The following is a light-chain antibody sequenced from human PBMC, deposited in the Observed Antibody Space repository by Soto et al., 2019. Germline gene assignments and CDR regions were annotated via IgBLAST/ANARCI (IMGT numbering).Light chain of an antibody. CDR2: GAS. V-gene: IGKV3-20*01. J-gene: IGKJ2*01. CDR3: QQSGSSRYT. Sequence: EIVLTQSPGTLSLSPGDRATLSCRASQSVSGNSLAWYQHKPGQAPRLLIYGASNRATGTPDRFSGSGSGTDFTITISRLEPEDFAVYYCQQSGSSRYTFGQGTKLEIK. CDR1: QSVSGNS.